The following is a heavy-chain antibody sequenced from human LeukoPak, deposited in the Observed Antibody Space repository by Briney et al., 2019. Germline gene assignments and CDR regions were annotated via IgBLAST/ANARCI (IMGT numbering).Heavy chain of an antibody. CDR1: GFTFSSYG. Sequence: PGGSLRLSCAASGFTFSSYGMHWVRQAPGKGLEWVAFIRYDGSNKYYADSVKGRFTISRDNSKNTLYLQMNSLRAEDTAVYYCAKDPTRPPRSGYFDYWGQGTLVTVSS. CDR2: IRYDGSNK. D-gene: IGHD6-19*01. CDR3: AKDPTRPPRSGYFDY. J-gene: IGHJ4*02. V-gene: IGHV3-30*02.